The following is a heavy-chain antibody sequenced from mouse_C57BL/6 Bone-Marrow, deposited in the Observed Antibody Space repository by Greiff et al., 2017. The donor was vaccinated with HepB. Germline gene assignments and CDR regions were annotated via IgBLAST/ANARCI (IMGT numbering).Heavy chain of an antibody. Sequence: EVKLQESGPGLVKPSQSLSLTCSVTGYSITSGYYWNWIRQFPGNKLEWMGYISYDGSNNYNPSLKNRISITRDTSKNQFFLKLNSVTTEDTATYYCAREDYGSSPDYWGQGTTLTVSS. CDR1: GYSITSGYY. J-gene: IGHJ2*01. V-gene: IGHV3-6*01. CDR2: ISYDGSN. D-gene: IGHD1-1*01. CDR3: AREDYGSSPDY.